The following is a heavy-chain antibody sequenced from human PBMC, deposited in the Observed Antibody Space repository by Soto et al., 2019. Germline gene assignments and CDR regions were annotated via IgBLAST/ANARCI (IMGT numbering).Heavy chain of an antibody. CDR2: INPNSGGT. D-gene: IGHD3-22*01. V-gene: IGHV1-2*02. Sequence: GASVKVSCKASGYTFTGYYMHWVRQAPGQGLEWMGWINPNSGGTNYAQKFQGRVTMTRDTSISTAYMELSRLRSDDTAVYYCARDRGYSSGYHNWFDPWGQGTLVTVSS. CDR3: ARDRGYSSGYHNWFDP. J-gene: IGHJ5*02. CDR1: GYTFTGYY.